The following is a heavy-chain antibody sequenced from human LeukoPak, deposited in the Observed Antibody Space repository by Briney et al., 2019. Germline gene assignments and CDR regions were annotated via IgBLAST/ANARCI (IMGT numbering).Heavy chain of an antibody. CDR1: EFTFADYA. D-gene: IGHD6-19*01. J-gene: IGHJ4*02. Sequence: GGSLRLSCAASEFTFADYAMSWVRQAPGKGLEWVSGINWNGGSTVYAKSVKGRSTISRDNAKNSLYLQMNSLRAEDTAVYYCARDRGSSGWYEFDFWGQGTLVTVSS. V-gene: IGHV3-20*04. CDR2: INWNGGST. CDR3: ARDRGSSGWYEFDF.